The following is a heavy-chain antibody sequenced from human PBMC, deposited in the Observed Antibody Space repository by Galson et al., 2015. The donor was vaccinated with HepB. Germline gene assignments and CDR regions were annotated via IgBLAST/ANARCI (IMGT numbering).Heavy chain of an antibody. V-gene: IGHV3-11*05. CDR2: ITSTSSYR. Sequence: SLRLSCAVSGFTFSDYYMSWIRQAPGKGLEWVSYITSTSSYRNYADSVKGRFTISRDNAKNSLYLQMNSLRPEDTALYYCARVPEERGFDSYFDYWGQGTLVTVSS. D-gene: IGHD5-12*01. CDR3: ARVPEERGFDSYFDY. J-gene: IGHJ4*02. CDR1: GFTFSDYY.